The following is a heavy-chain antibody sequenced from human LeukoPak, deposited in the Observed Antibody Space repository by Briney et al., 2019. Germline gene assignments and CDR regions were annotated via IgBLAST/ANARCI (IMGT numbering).Heavy chain of an antibody. CDR1: GYTFTGYY. V-gene: IGHV1-46*04. CDR3: ARGPTDMDFDY. CDR2: INPSDGTT. Sequence: ASVNVSYMPSGYTFTGYYMHWVRQAPGQGLAWMGIINPSDGTTFYAQKLQGRVTMTRDTSTNTVYMELSSLRSEDTAVFYCARGPTDMDFDYWGQGSLVTVSS. J-gene: IGHJ4*02.